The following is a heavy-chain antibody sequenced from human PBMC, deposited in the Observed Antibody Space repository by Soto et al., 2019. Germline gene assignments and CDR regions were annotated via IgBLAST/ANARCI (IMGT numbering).Heavy chain of an antibody. CDR1: GFTFSDYY. J-gene: IGHJ6*02. V-gene: IGHV3-11*06. CDR3: ARVRGDYYGSGSYPHYYYGMDV. D-gene: IGHD3-10*01. Sequence: GGSLRLSCAASGFTFSDYYMSWIRQAPGKGLEWVSYISSSSSYTNYADSVKGRFTISRDNAKNSLYLQMNSLRAEDTAVYYCARVRGDYYGSGSYPHYYYGMDVWGQGTTVTVS. CDR2: ISSSSSYT.